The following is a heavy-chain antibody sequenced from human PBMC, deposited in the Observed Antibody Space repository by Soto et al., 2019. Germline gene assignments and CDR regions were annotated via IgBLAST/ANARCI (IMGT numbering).Heavy chain of an antibody. D-gene: IGHD6-13*01. J-gene: IGHJ6*02. CDR2: IYPGDSDT. CDR1: GYSFTSYW. V-gene: IGHV5-51*01. CDR3: ARSAAAHYYYYYYGMDV. Sequence: PGESLKISCKGSGYSFTSYWIGWVRQMPGKGLEWVGIIYPGDSDTRYSPSFQGQVTISADKSISTAYLQWSSLKASDTAMYYCARSAAAHYYYYYYGMDVWGQGTTVTVSS.